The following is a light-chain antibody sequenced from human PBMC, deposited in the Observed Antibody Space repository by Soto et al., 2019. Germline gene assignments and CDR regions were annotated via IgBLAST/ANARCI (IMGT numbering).Light chain of an antibody. CDR1: SNDVGGYNY. CDR2: EVS. V-gene: IGLV2-14*01. Sequence: QSVLTQPASVSGSPGQSITISCTGTSNDVGGYNYVSWFQQHPGKAPKLLIFEVSNRPSGVSHRFSGSKSGNTASLTISGLQAEDEAVYHCSSFTSTSTFVFGSGTKVTVL. CDR3: SSFTSTSTFV. J-gene: IGLJ1*01.